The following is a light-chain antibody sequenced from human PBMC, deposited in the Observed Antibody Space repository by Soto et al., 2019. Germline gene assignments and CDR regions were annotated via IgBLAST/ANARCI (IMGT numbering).Light chain of an antibody. V-gene: IGLV2-14*01. J-gene: IGLJ1*01. CDR2: EIS. CDR3: SSYTTSSTSV. CDR1: SSDVGGYNF. Sequence: QSALTQPASVSGSPGQSITISCTGTSSDVGGYNFVSWYQQYPGKAPKLMIFEISNRPSEVSNRFSGSKSGNTASLTISGLQAEDEDDYYCSSYTTSSTSVFGNGTKVTVL.